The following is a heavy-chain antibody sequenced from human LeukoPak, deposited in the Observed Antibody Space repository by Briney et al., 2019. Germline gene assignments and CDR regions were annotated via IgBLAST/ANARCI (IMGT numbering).Heavy chain of an antibody. CDR3: ASRIVGAHAGFDY. D-gene: IGHD1-26*01. CDR2: IYHSGST. V-gene: IGHV4-38-2*02. Sequence: SETLSLTCTVSGYSISSGYYWGWIRQPPGKGLEWIGSIYHSGSTYYNPSLKSRVTISVDTSKNQFSLKPSSVTAADTAVYYCASRIVGAHAGFDYWGQGTLVTVSS. J-gene: IGHJ4*02. CDR1: GYSISSGYY.